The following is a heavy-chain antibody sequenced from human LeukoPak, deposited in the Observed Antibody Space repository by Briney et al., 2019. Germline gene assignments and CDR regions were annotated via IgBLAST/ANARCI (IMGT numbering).Heavy chain of an antibody. D-gene: IGHD3-22*01. J-gene: IGHJ4*02. CDR2: ISSSSIYI. Sequence: GSLRLSCAASGFTFNNYSMNWVRQAPGKGLEWVSSISSSSIYIYYTDSVKGRFTISRDNSKNTLYLQMNSLRAEDTAVYYCAKGTYYDSSGHRPVDYWGQGTLVTVSS. V-gene: IGHV3-21*01. CDR3: AKGTYYDSSGHRPVDY. CDR1: GFTFNNYS.